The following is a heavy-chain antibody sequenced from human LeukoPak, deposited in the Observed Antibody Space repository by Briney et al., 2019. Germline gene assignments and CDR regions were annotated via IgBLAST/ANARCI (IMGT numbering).Heavy chain of an antibody. D-gene: IGHD3-10*01. J-gene: IGHJ4*02. Sequence: SETLPLTCAVSGYSITSSSWWGWIRQPPGKGLEWIGYIYHSGTTYYNPSLQSRVTMSVDTSKNQFSLKLGSVTAVDTAVYYCARKENVYYYFDYWGQGTLVTVSS. CDR1: GYSITSSSW. CDR2: IYHSGTT. CDR3: ARKENVYYYFDY. V-gene: IGHV4-28*01.